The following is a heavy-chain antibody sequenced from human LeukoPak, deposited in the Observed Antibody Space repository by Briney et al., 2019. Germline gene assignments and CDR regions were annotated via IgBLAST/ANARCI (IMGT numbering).Heavy chain of an antibody. CDR3: ARDGRCGGDCYAS. CDR2: SSSSSSYI. CDR1: GFTFSIYT. D-gene: IGHD2-21*02. Sequence: PGRSLRLSCATSGFTFSIYTIPWIRQAQGKGREWVSNSSSSSSYIICADAVKGRFTISRDNAKNALYLQMNSVRVEDTAVYYCARDGRCGGDCYASWGEGTLVTVSS. V-gene: IGHV3-21*01. J-gene: IGHJ4*02.